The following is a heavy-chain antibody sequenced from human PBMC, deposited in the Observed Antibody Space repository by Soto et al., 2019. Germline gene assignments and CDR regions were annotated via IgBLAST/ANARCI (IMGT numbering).Heavy chain of an antibody. CDR2: IYTSGST. CDR1: GRSISSYS. CDR3: AREEEQRVTTSWYFDL. D-gene: IGHD4-17*01. J-gene: IGHJ2*01. V-gene: IGHV4-4*07. Sequence: QVQLQESGPGLVKPSETLSLTCTVSGRSISSYSWSWIRQPAGKGLEWIWRIYTSGSTNYNPSLKSRVTMSIDTSKNQFSLKPSSVTAADTAVYYCAREEEQRVTTSWYFDLWGRGTLVTVSS.